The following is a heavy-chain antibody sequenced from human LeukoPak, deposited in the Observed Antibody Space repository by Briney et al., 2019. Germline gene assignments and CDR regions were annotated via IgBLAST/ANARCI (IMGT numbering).Heavy chain of an antibody. CDR1: GFTVRTNY. Sequence: GGSLRLSCAASGFTVRTNYMGWVRQAPGKGLEWVSVIYSGGATYYADSVKGRFTISRDNSKNTLCLQMNSLRAEDTAVHYCAREKNDIVLTSYYFDYWGQGTLVTVSS. CDR3: AREKNDIVLTSYYFDY. V-gene: IGHV3-53*01. CDR2: IYSGGAT. D-gene: IGHD5-12*01. J-gene: IGHJ4*02.